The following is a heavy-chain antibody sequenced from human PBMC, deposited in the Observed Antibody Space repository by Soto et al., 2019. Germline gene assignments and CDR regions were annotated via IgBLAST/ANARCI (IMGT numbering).Heavy chain of an antibody. CDR1: GFTFSSYA. CDR3: AKDHLDGPEGYDFWSGYYKY. CDR2: LSGGGGST. D-gene: IGHD3-3*01. J-gene: IGHJ4*02. V-gene: IGHV3-23*01. Sequence: EVQLLESGGGLVQPGGSLRLSCAASGFTFSSYAMSWVRQAPGKGLEWVSALSGGGGSTYYADSVKGRFTISRDNSKNALYLQMNSLRAEDTAVYYCAKDHLDGPEGYDFWSGYYKYWGQGTLVTVSS.